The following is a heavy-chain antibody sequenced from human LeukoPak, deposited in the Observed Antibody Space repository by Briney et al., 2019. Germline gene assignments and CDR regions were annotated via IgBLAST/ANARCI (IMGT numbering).Heavy chain of an antibody. CDR2: ISAYNGNT. Sequence: ASVKVSCKASGYTFTSYGISWVRQAPGQGLEWMGWISAYNGNTNYAQKLQGRVTMTTDTSTSTAYMELRSLRSDDTAVYYCARSLDSGSYYSPPGDYWGQGTLVTVSS. CDR3: ARSLDSGSYYSPPGDY. D-gene: IGHD1-26*01. V-gene: IGHV1-18*01. CDR1: GYTFTSYG. J-gene: IGHJ4*02.